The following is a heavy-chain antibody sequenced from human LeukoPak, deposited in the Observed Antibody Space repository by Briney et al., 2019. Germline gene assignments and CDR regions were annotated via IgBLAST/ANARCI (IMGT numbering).Heavy chain of an antibody. CDR3: ATDGSGSYYNIHMRQFDY. Sequence: ASVEVSCKVSGYTLTELSMHWVRQAPGKGLEWMGGFDPEDGETIYAQKFQGRATMTEDTSTDTAYMELSSLRSEDTAVYYCATDGSGSYYNIHMRQFDYWGQGTLVTVSS. J-gene: IGHJ4*02. V-gene: IGHV1-24*01. D-gene: IGHD3-10*01. CDR1: GYTLTELS. CDR2: FDPEDGET.